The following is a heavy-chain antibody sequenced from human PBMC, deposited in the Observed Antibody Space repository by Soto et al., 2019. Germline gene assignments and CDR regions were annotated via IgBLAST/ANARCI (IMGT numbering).Heavy chain of an antibody. Sequence: SETLSLTCTVSGGSISSYYWSWIRQPPGKGLEWIGYIYYSGSTNYNPSLKSRVTISVDTSKNQFSLKLSSVTAADTAVYYCAGRYCTGGSCYRPWGQGTLVTVSS. CDR3: AGRYCTGGSCYRP. CDR2: IYYSGST. J-gene: IGHJ4*02. CDR1: GGSISSYY. V-gene: IGHV4-59*12. D-gene: IGHD2-15*01.